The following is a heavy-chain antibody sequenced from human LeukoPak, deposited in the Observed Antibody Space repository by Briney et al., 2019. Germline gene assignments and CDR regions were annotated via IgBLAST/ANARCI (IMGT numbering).Heavy chain of an antibody. J-gene: IGHJ4*02. CDR2: INTKGET. CDR1: GVSMSAYQ. CDR3: ATSNDAKIAPFDH. D-gene: IGHD2-21*01. V-gene: IGHV4-4*09. Sequence: KASETLSLTCTVSGVSMSAYQWSWVRQSPEKGLEWIGCINTKGETSYNPSLKSRVTTSVDTSKSQFSLRLTSVTAADTAVYCCATSNDAKIAPFDHWGQGAPVTVSS.